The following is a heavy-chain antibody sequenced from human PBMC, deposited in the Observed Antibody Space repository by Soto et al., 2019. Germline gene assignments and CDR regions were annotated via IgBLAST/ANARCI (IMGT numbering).Heavy chain of an antibody. Sequence: QVQLQQWGAGLLKPSETLSLTCAVYAGSFTTYYWSWVRQPPGKGLEWIGEINSSGSTNYNPSLKSRLTISVDTSKTQSSLRLTSVTAADTAVYYCARIRARFSRSAFDIWGQGTMVTVSS. CDR3: ARIRARFSRSAFDI. V-gene: IGHV4-34*01. CDR2: INSSGST. J-gene: IGHJ3*02. D-gene: IGHD3-10*01. CDR1: AGSFTTYY.